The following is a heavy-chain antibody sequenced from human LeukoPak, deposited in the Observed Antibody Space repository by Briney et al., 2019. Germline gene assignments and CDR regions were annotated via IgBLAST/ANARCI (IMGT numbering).Heavy chain of an antibody. CDR1: GFTFIRYW. CDR3: ARENYGDYEDY. Sequence: GGALRLSCAASGFTFIRYWMSCVRQAPGEGREWVANINQDGREKYYVDSVKGRFTISRDNAKNSLYLQMNSLRAEDTAVYYCARENYGDYEDYWGQGTLVTVSS. D-gene: IGHD4-17*01. CDR2: INQDGREK. V-gene: IGHV3-7*03. J-gene: IGHJ4*02.